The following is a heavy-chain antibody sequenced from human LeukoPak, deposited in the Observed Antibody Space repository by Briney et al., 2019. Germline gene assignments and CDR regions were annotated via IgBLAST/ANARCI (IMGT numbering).Heavy chain of an antibody. CDR2: MNPNSGNT. V-gene: IGHV1-8*03. Sequence: SVKVSCKACVYIFTSYDINWVRQATGQGLEGMGCMNPNSGNTGYAQKFQGRVTTTRNTSISTDYMELNSHRAEDTAVYYCARAPKRFGELLSIAGFDYWGQGTLVTVSS. D-gene: IGHD3-10*01. J-gene: IGHJ4*02. CDR1: VYIFTSYD. CDR3: ARAPKRFGELLSIAGFDY.